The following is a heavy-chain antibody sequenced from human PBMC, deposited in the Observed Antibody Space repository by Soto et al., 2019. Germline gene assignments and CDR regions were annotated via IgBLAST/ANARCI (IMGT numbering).Heavy chain of an antibody. CDR3: AREGAFRALDY. V-gene: IGHV1-18*01. CDR1: GYTFTGYG. Sequence: ASVKVSCKASGYTFTGYGISWVRQAPGQGLEWLGWITAYNGNTDYAQKFQGRVTMTTDTSTSTASMELRNLTSDDTAVYYCAREGAFRALDYWGQGNVVTVSS. CDR2: ITAYNGNT. J-gene: IGHJ4*02.